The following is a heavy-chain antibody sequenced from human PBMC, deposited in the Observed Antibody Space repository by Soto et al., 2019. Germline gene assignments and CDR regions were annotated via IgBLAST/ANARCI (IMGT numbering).Heavy chain of an antibody. CDR3: AKDRYGDYGHYYFDY. D-gene: IGHD4-17*01. CDR2: ISWNSGNI. V-gene: IGHV3-9*01. CDR1: GFTFDDYA. Sequence: PGGSLRLSCAASGFTFDDYAIHWVRQAPGKGLEWVSGISWNSGNIGYADAVKGRFTISRDNAKNSVYLQVNSLRAEDTAWYYCAKDRYGDYGHYYFDYWGQGTLVTVSS. J-gene: IGHJ4*02.